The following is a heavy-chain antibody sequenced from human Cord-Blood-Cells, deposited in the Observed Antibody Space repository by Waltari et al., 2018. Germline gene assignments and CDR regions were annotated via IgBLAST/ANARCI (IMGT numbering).Heavy chain of an antibody. V-gene: IGHV5-51*01. J-gene: IGHJ6*03. CDR3: ATHQTIESGSSSYCYSYMDV. CDR1: GYSYTSYW. CDR2: VHPLVSYT. D-gene: IGHD6-6*01. Sequence: EVQLVQSGAEVKKRGESLKISCKGSGYSYTSYWIGWVRQMRGKGLEWMGLVHPLVSYTKYSPSFQGQVTISADKSISTAYLQWSSLKASDTAMYYCATHQTIESGSSSYCYSYMDVWGKGTTVTVSS.